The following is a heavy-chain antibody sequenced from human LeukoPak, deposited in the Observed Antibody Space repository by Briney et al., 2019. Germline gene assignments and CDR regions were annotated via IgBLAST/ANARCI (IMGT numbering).Heavy chain of an antibody. Sequence: GGSLRLSCAASGFTFSSYGMHWVRQAPGKGLEWMTFIRYDGGNKYYADSVKGRFTISRDNSKNTLYLQMNSLRPEDTAVYYCAKDGDYYGSGSPSRYWGQGTLVTVSS. D-gene: IGHD3-10*01. CDR3: AKDGDYYGSGSPSRY. CDR1: GFTFSSYG. CDR2: IRYDGGNK. V-gene: IGHV3-30*02. J-gene: IGHJ4*02.